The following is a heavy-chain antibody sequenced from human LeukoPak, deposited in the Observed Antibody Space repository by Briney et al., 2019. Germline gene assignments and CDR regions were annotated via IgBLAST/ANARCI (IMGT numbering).Heavy chain of an antibody. CDR1: LYSFTNYW. CDR3: ARHRPGYSGGPYYFDS. D-gene: IGHD6-19*01. Sequence: GESLKISCEGSLYSFTNYWIAWVRQMPGKGLEWMGIIYPSDSDTIYSPSFQGQVTISADRSIDTAYLQWSSLKASDTAIYYCARHRPGYSGGPYYFDSWGQGTPVTVSS. J-gene: IGHJ4*02. CDR2: IYPSDSDT. V-gene: IGHV5-51*01.